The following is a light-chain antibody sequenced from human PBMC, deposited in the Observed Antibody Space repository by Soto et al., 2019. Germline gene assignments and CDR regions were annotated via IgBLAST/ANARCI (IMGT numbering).Light chain of an antibody. CDR1: SSNIGAGYD. CDR3: QSYVNSLSGYVL. CDR2: VNT. Sequence: QSVLTQPPSVSGAPGQRVTISCTGGSSNIGAGYDVHWYQQLPGTAPKLLIYVNTNRPSGVPDRFSGSNSGTSASLAITGLQAEYEAAYYCQSYVNSLSGYVLFVGGTKVTVL. V-gene: IGLV1-40*01. J-gene: IGLJ2*01.